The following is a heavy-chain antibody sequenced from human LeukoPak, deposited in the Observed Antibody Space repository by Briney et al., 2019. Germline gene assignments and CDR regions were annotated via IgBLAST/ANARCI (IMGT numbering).Heavy chain of an antibody. V-gene: IGHV1-24*01. D-gene: IGHD2-15*01. Sequence: ASVKVSCKVSGYTLTELSMHWVRQAPGKGPEWMGGFDPEDGETIYAQKFQGRVTMTEDTSTDTAYMELSSLRSEDTAVYYCATGPYCSGGSCYSDYYYYYGMDVWGQGTTVTVSS. CDR3: ATGPYCSGGSCYSDYYYYYGMDV. J-gene: IGHJ6*02. CDR1: GYTLTELS. CDR2: FDPEDGET.